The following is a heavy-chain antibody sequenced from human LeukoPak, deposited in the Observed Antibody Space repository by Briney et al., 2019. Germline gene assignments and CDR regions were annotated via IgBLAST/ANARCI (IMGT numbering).Heavy chain of an antibody. D-gene: IGHD4-17*01. CDR3: AKDQVPGDYSYKLPY. J-gene: IGHJ4*02. Sequence: GGSLRLSCAASGFTFSTYGMHWVRQAPGKGLEWVAFIRYDGSNKYYADSVKGRFTISRDDSNNTLHLQMNSLRAEDTAVYYCAKDQVPGDYSYKLPYWGQGTLVTVSS. V-gene: IGHV3-30*02. CDR2: IRYDGSNK. CDR1: GFTFSTYG.